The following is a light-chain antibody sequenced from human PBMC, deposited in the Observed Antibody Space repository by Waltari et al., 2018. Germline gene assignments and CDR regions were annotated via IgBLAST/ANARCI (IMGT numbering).Light chain of an antibody. CDR2: TAS. Sequence: DIQMTQSPSSLSAYVGDRVPITCRASQSISSYLNWYQHKQGKAPKLLIYTASNLQSGVPSRFSGSGSGTDFTLTISSLQPEDFATYYCQQSYSTPLTFGGGTKVEIK. V-gene: IGKV1-39*01. CDR1: QSISSY. J-gene: IGKJ4*01. CDR3: QQSYSTPLT.